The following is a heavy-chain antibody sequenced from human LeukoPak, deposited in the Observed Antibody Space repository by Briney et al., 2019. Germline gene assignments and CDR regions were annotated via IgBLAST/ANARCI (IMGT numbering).Heavy chain of an antibody. CDR2: IYYSGST. V-gene: IGHV4-59*01. Sequence: PSETLSLTCTVSGGSISSYYWSWIRQPPGKGLEWIGYIYYSGSTNYNPSLKSRVTISVDTSKNQFSLKLSSVTAADTAVYYCARHEGGLDAFDIWGQGTMVTVSS. D-gene: IGHD1-26*01. J-gene: IGHJ3*02. CDR1: GGSISSYY. CDR3: ARHEGGLDAFDI.